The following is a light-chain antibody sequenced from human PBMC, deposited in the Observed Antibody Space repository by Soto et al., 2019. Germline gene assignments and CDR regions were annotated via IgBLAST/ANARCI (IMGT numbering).Light chain of an antibody. CDR3: QHFRA. J-gene: IGKJ5*01. CDR2: GSS. Sequence: EIVLTQSPATMSVSSGGDATLSCRATETVSTRLAWFQRKAGEPPRLLIYGSSTRATGVPDRFSGSGSGTDFTLTLSRVEPDDFAVYYCQHFRAFGQGTRLEI. CDR1: ETVSTR. V-gene: IGKV3-15*01.